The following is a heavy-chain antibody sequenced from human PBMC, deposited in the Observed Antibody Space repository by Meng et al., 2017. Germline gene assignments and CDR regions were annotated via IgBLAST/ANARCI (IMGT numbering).Heavy chain of an antibody. CDR1: GGTFSSYA. J-gene: IGHJ4*02. CDR2: IIPIFGTA. V-gene: IGHV1-69*01. Sequence: QVQLVQSGAEVKTPGSSVKVSCKASGGTFSSYASSWVRQAPGQGLEWMGGIIPIFGTANYAQKFQGRVTITADESTSTAYMELSSLRSEDTAVYYCARDDYSNYLPFDYWGQGTLVTVSS. D-gene: IGHD4-11*01. CDR3: ARDDYSNYLPFDY.